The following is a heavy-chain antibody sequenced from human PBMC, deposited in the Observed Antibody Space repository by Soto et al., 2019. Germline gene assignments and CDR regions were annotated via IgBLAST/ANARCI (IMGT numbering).Heavy chain of an antibody. Sequence: PGGSLRLSCAASGFTFSSYAMSWVRQAPGKGLEWVSAISGSGGSTYYADSVKGRFTISRDNSKNTLYLQMNSLRAEDTAVYYCAKDGGSSGFPCYFQHWGQGTLVTVAS. V-gene: IGHV3-23*01. CDR3: AKDGGSSGFPCYFQH. CDR1: GFTFSSYA. J-gene: IGHJ1*01. D-gene: IGHD6-19*01. CDR2: ISGSGGST.